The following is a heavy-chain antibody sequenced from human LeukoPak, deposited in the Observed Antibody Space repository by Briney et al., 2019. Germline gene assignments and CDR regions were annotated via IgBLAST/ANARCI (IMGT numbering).Heavy chain of an antibody. J-gene: IGHJ4*02. Sequence: SETLSLTCTVSGGSISSYYWSWIRQPPGKGLEWIGYIYYSGSTNYNPSLKSRVTISVDTSKTQFSLELSSVTAADTAVYYCARVVVRGVIDYWGQGTLVTVSS. CDR2: IYYSGST. CDR1: GGSISSYY. D-gene: IGHD3-10*01. V-gene: IGHV4-59*01. CDR3: ARVVVRGVIDY.